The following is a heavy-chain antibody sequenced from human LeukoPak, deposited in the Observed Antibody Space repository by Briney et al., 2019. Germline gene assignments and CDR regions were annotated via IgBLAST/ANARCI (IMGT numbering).Heavy chain of an antibody. Sequence: SETLSLTCTVSGGSISSSSYYWGWIRQPPGKGLEWIGSIYYCGSTYCNPSLKSRVTISVDTSKNQFSLKLSSVTAADTAVYYCARLLSSWYYFDYWGQGTLVTVSS. CDR3: ARLLSSWYYFDY. CDR1: GGSISSSSYY. CDR2: IYYCGST. V-gene: IGHV4-39*01. J-gene: IGHJ4*02. D-gene: IGHD6-13*01.